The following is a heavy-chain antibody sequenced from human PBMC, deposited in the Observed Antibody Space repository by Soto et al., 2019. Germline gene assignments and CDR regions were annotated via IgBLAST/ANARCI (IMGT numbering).Heavy chain of an antibody. CDR1: GYTFSDYY. V-gene: IGHV3-11*01. J-gene: IGHJ4*02. CDR3: ASHYDLWTGYLSPVDY. Sequence: QVQLVESGGDLVKPGGSLRLSCAASGYTFSDYYLSWIRQAPGKGLEWISDIDTSSTKIYYADSVRGRFTISRDNVKNSLFLEMNNLRVEDTAVYFCASHYDLWTGYLSPVDYWGRGTLVTVSS. CDR2: IDTSSTKI. D-gene: IGHD3-3*01.